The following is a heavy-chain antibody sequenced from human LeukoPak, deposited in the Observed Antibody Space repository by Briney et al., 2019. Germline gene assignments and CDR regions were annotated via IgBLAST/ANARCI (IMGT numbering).Heavy chain of an antibody. V-gene: IGHV1-69*05. J-gene: IGHJ3*02. CDR1: GGTFSSYA. Sequence: SVKVSCKASGGTFSSYAISWVRQAPGQGLEWMGGIIPIFGTANYAQKFQGRVTITTDESTSTAYMELSSLRSEDTAVYYCARGDVVAPAAIPVVGAFDIWGQGTMVTVSS. CDR2: IIPIFGTA. CDR3: ARGDVVAPAAIPVVGAFDI. D-gene: IGHD2-2*02.